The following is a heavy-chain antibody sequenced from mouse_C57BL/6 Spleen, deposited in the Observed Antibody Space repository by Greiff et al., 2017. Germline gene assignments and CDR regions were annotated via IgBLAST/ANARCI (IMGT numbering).Heavy chain of an antibody. CDR2: IYPGDGDT. Sequence: VKLQESGAELVKPGASVKISCKASGYAFSSYWMNWVKQRPGKGLEWIGQIYPGDGDTNYNGKFKGKATLTADKSSSTAYMQLSSLTSEDSAVYFCARRGATVVATPAMDYWGQGTSVTVSS. J-gene: IGHJ4*01. V-gene: IGHV1-80*01. CDR1: GYAFSSYW. D-gene: IGHD1-1*01. CDR3: ARRGATVVATPAMDY.